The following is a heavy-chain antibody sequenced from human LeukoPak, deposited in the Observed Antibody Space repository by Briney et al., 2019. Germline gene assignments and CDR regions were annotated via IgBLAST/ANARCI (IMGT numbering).Heavy chain of an antibody. V-gene: IGHV1-69*13. CDR3: ARGYSGYASLGGY. J-gene: IGHJ4*02. Sequence: ASVKVSCKASGGTFSSYAISWVRQAPGQGLEWMGGIIPIFGTANYAQKFQGRVTVTADESTSTAYMELSSLRSEDTAVYYCARGYSGYASLGGYWGQGTLVTVSS. CDR2: IIPIFGTA. CDR1: GGTFSSYA. D-gene: IGHD5-12*01.